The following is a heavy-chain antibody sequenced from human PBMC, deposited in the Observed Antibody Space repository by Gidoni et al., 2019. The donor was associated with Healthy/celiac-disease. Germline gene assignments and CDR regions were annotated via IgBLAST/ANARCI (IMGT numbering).Heavy chain of an antibody. J-gene: IGHJ6*02. CDR1: GGSFSGSY. D-gene: IGHD3-3*01. CDR2: INHSGST. Sequence: QVQLQQWGAGLLKPSETLSLTCAVYGGSFSGSYWRWIRQPPGKGLEWIGEINHSGSTNYNPSLKSRVTISVDTSKNQFSLKLSSVTAADTAVYYCARVQRPNHFWSGSHYYGMDVWGQGTTVTVSS. V-gene: IGHV4-34*01. CDR3: ARVQRPNHFWSGSHYYGMDV.